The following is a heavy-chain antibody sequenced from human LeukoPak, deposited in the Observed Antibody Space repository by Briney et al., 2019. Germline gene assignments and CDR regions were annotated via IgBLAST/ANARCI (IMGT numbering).Heavy chain of an antibody. CDR2: IYYSGST. V-gene: IGHV4-59*11. CDR1: GGSISSHY. J-gene: IGHJ3*02. Sequence: PSETLSLTCTVSGGSISSHYWSWIRQPPGKGLEWSGYIYYSGSTNYNPSLKSRVTISVDTSKNQFSLKLSSVTAADTAVYYCASIAVAGTEGAFDIWGQGTMVTVSS. D-gene: IGHD6-19*01. CDR3: ASIAVAGTEGAFDI.